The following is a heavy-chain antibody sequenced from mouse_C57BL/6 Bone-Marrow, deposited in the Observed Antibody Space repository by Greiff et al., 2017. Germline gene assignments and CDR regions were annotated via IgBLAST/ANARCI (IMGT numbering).Heavy chain of an antibody. CDR2: IRSKSNNYAT. J-gene: IGHJ3*01. D-gene: IGHD3-2*02. Sequence: EVQRVESGGGLVQPKGSLKLSCAASGFSFNTYAMNWVRQAPGKGLEWVARIRSKSNNYATYYADSVKDRFTISRDDSESMLYLQMNNLKTEDTAMYYCVPQTAQEGFAYWGQGTLVTVSA. V-gene: IGHV10-1*01. CDR3: VPQTAQEGFAY. CDR1: GFSFNTYA.